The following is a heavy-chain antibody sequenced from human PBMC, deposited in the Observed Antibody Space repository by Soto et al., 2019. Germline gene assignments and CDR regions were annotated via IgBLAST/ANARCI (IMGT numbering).Heavy chain of an antibody. Sequence: SETLSLTCAVYGGSFSGYYWSWIRQPPGKGLEWIGEINHSGSTNYSPSLKSRVTISVDTSKNQFSLKLSSVTAADTAVYYCARGFTVVVVAATQNWFDPWGQGTLVTVSS. CDR3: ARGFTVVVVAATQNWFDP. J-gene: IGHJ5*02. D-gene: IGHD2-15*01. CDR2: INHSGST. V-gene: IGHV4-34*01. CDR1: GGSFSGYY.